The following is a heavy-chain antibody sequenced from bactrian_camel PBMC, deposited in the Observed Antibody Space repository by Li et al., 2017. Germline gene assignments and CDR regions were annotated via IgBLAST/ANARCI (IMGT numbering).Heavy chain of an antibody. CDR1: GYSASTDC. CDR2: ISALENDV. CDR3: AKALGGGSYYTGEYGY. V-gene: IGHV3S1*01. J-gene: IGHJ4*01. D-gene: IGHD2*01. Sequence: QLVESGGGSVQAGGSLRLSCAVSGYSASTDCVGWFRQAPRKDREGIAAISALENDVIYAGSMKGRVTISRDNAKNTLYLQMNNLKSEDTALYYCAKALGGGSYYTGEYGYWGQGTQVTVS.